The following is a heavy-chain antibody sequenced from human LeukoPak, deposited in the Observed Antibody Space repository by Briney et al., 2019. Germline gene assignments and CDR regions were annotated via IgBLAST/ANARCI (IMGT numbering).Heavy chain of an antibody. CDR2: ICFSRTT. CDR1: GGSISSSDSY. D-gene: IGHD3-10*01. V-gene: IGHV4-39*01. Sequence: SETLSLTCSVSGGSISSSDSYWAWVRQPPGKGLEWIGSICFSRTTYYNPSLKSRVTMSIDTSKNHFSLKVASVTAADTAVYYCGRHFPETGRDEQPLEYWGQGSLFTVSS. CDR3: GRHFPETGRDEQPLEY. J-gene: IGHJ4*02.